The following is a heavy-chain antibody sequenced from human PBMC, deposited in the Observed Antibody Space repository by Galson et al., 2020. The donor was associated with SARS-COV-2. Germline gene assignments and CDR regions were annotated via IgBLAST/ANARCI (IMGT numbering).Heavy chain of an antibody. CDR1: GGSISSSNYY. CDR2: IYYTESN. V-gene: IGHV4-39*01. CDR3: ARQILTGYYSFYYFDF. D-gene: IGHD3-9*01. Sequence: SETLSLTCTVSGGSISSSNYYWGWVRQPPGEGLEWIGSIYYTESNYYNPSLTSRVTMSVDTSRNQFSLTLSSVTAADTAVYYCARQILTGYYSFYYFDFWGQGTLVTVSS. J-gene: IGHJ4*02.